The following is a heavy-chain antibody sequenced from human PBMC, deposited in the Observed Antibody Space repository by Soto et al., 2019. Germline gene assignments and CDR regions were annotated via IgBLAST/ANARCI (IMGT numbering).Heavy chain of an antibody. V-gene: IGHV3-33*08. Sequence: PGGSLRLSCAASGFTFSSYAMSWVRQAPGKGLEWVAVIWYDGNNKNYAESVRGRFTISRDNSKNTMYLQMNNLRAEDTALYYCTRWQGWATIAYFDYWGQGTLVTVSS. CDR1: GFTFSSYA. CDR2: IWYDGNNK. D-gene: IGHD5-12*01. J-gene: IGHJ4*02. CDR3: TRWQGWATIAYFDY.